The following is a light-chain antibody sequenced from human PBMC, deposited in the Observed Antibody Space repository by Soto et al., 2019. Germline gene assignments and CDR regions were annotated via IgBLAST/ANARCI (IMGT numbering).Light chain of an antibody. V-gene: IGKV3-20*01. Sequence: EIVLTQSRGTLSLSPGERASLSCRAIQSVSSSYLAWYQQKPGQAPRVLIYGASSRATGIPDRFSGSGSGTDFTLTISRLEPEDFAVYSCQQYGSSPSMYTFGQGTKLEI. CDR2: GAS. CDR1: QSVSSSY. CDR3: QQYGSSPSMYT. J-gene: IGKJ2*01.